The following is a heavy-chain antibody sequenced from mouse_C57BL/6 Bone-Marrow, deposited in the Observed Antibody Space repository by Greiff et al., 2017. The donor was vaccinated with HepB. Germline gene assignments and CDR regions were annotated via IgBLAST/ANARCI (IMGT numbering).Heavy chain of an antibody. CDR2: TNPSNGGT. Sequence: QVQLQQPGTELVKPGASVKLSCKASGYTFTSYWMHWVKQRPGQGLEWIGNTNPSNGGTNYNEKFKSKATLTVDKSSSTAYMQLSSLTSEDAAVYSCARADPQLRYYCDYWGQGTTLTVSS. V-gene: IGHV1-53*01. CDR1: GYTFTSYW. CDR3: ARADPQLRYYCDY. J-gene: IGHJ2*01. D-gene: IGHD1-1*01.